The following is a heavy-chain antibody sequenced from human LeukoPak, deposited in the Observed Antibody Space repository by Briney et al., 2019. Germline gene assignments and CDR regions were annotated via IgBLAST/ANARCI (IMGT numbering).Heavy chain of an antibody. V-gene: IGHV3-30*18. J-gene: IGHJ4*02. CDR1: GFTFSRYD. CDR3: AKDSEQLAYYFDY. Sequence: GRSLRLSCAASGFTFSRYDIHWVRQAPGKGLEWVAGISNDRGNKYYAESVKGRFTISRDNSKNTLYLQMNSLRAEDTAVYYCAKDSEQLAYYFDYWGQGTLVTVSS. CDR2: ISNDRGNK. D-gene: IGHD6-13*01.